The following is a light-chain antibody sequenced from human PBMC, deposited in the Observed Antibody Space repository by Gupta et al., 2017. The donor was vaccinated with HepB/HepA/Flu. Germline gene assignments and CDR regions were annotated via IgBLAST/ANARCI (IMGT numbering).Light chain of an antibody. CDR3: QQYGSSFLT. J-gene: IGKJ4*01. V-gene: IGKV3-20*01. CDR2: DTS. Sequence: ENVLTQSLGTLSLSPVERATLSCRAIHSVNSNYLAWYQQKPGQTPRLLIYDTSSRATGIADRFSGSGSGTDFTLTISRLEPEDAATYYCQQYGSSFLTFGGGTRVEIK. CDR1: HSVNSNY.